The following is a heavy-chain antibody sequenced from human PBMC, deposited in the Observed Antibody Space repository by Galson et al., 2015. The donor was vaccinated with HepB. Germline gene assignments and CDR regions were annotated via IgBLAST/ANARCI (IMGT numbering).Heavy chain of an antibody. J-gene: IGHJ6*02. Sequence: SVKVSCKASGYTFTSYGISWVRQAPGQGLEWMGWISAYNGNTNYAQKLQGRVTMTTDTSTSTAYMELRSLRSDDTAVYYCARGGYCSSTSCYFYYYYGMDVWGQGTTVTVAS. CDR3: ARGGYCSSTSCYFYYYYGMDV. D-gene: IGHD2-2*01. CDR1: GYTFTSYG. V-gene: IGHV1-18*04. CDR2: ISAYNGNT.